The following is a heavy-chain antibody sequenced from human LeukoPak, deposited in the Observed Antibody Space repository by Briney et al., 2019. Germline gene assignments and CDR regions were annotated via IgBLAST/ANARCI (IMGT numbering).Heavy chain of an antibody. CDR2: IYSGGST. CDR3: ARYTHSSGFDY. CDR1: GLIVSSNY. D-gene: IGHD6-19*01. Sequence: GGSLRLSCAASGLIVSSNYMSWVRPAPGKGLEWVSVIYSGGSTYYADSVKGRFTISRDNSKNTLYLQMNSLRAEDTAVYYCARYTHSSGFDYWGQGTLVTVSS. J-gene: IGHJ4*02. V-gene: IGHV3-53*01.